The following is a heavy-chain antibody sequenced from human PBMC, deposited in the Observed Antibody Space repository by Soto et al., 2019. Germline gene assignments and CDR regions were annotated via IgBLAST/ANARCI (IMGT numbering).Heavy chain of an antibody. CDR2: ISENGGSRGGT. Sequence: GGSLRLSCAASGFTFNNSAMTCVRQAPGQGLEWVASISENGGSRGGTYYADSVKGRFTISRDNSKNTLYLQVDSLTGADTAVYYCASAKAVVIAPLGIWGQGALVTVS. V-gene: IGHV3-23*01. CDR3: ASAKAVVIAPLGI. CDR1: GFTFNNSA. D-gene: IGHD2-21*01. J-gene: IGHJ3*02.